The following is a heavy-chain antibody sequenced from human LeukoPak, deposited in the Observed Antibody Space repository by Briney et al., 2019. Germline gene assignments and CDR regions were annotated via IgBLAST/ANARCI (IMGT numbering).Heavy chain of an antibody. CDR2: ISENVVTT. J-gene: IGHJ4*02. V-gene: IGHV3-23*01. CDR1: GFTFAAYA. D-gene: IGHD6-13*01. CDR3: ARDPGGIAAPDY. Sequence: GGSLRLSCTASGFTFAAYAMTWVRQAPGKGLEWVSVISENVVTTYFADSVKGRFTISRDNSKNTLYLQMNSLRAEDTAVYYCARDPGGIAAPDYWGQGTLVTVSS.